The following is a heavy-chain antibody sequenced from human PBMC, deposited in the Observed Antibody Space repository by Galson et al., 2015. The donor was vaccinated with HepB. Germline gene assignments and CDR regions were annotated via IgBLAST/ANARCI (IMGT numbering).Heavy chain of an antibody. CDR2: IYYSGST. CDR1: GGSIKNYY. J-gene: IGHJ6*02. Sequence: TLSLTCTVSGGSIKNYYWSWIRQPPGKALEWMGYIYYSGSTNYNPSLKSRVTISIDTSKNQFSLSVNSVTAADTAVYFCARHVWCSSTSCYEPYYFGMDVWGHGTTVTVSS. CDR3: ARHVWCSSTSCYEPYYFGMDV. V-gene: IGHV4-59*08. D-gene: IGHD2-2*01.